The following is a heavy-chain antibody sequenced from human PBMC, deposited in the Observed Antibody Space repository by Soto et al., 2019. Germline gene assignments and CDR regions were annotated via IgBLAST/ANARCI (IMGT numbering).Heavy chain of an antibody. V-gene: IGHV3-30*18. D-gene: IGHD1-26*01. CDR1: GFTFSSYG. CDR2: ISYDGSNT. CDR3: AKEGGLSGSYYISSSYYFDY. J-gene: IGHJ4*02. Sequence: QVQLVESGGGVVQPGRSLRLSCVASGFTFSSYGMHWVRQAPGKGLEWVAIISYDGSNTYYADSVKGRFTISRDNSKNTLYLQMNSMRAGDTSVDYCAKEGGLSGSYYISSSYYFDYWGQGTLVTVSS.